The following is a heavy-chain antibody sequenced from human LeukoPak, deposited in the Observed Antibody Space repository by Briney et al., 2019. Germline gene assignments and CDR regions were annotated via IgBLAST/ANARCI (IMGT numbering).Heavy chain of an antibody. J-gene: IGHJ1*01. D-gene: IGHD4-17*01. CDR3: ARDRGSTVTGDFQH. Sequence: GGSLRLSCAASGFTFSSYSMNWVRQAPGKGLEWVSSISSSSSYIYYADSVKGRFTISRDNAKNSLYLQMNSLRAEDTAVYYCARDRGSTVTGDFQHWGQGTLVTVSS. CDR2: ISSSSSYI. V-gene: IGHV3-21*01. CDR1: GFTFSSYS.